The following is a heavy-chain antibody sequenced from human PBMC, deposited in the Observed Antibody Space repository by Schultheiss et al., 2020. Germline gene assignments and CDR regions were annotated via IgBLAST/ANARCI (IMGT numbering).Heavy chain of an antibody. Sequence: SCAASGFTFNNYAMYWVRQPPGKGLEWVAVISHDGKNKDYADSVKGRFTISRDNSKNTLYLQMNSLRAEDTAVYYCAREDSRGWSVHWDYYYGMDVWGQGTTVSV. CDR2: ISHDGKNK. CDR3: AREDSRGWSVHWDYYYGMDV. V-gene: IGHV3-30*04. D-gene: IGHD6-19*01. J-gene: IGHJ6*02. CDR1: GFTFNNYA.